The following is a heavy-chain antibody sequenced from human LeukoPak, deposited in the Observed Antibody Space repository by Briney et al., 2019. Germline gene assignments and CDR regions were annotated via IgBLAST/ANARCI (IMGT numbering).Heavy chain of an antibody. CDR3: ARDFGDYGDLFDY. D-gene: IGHD4-17*01. Sequence: GGSLRLSCAASGFTFSSYAMHWVRQAPGKGLEWVAVIWYDGSNKYYADSVKGRFTISRDNSKNTLYLQMNSLRAEDTAVYYCARDFGDYGDLFDYWGQGTLVTVSS. J-gene: IGHJ4*02. CDR1: GFTFSSYA. V-gene: IGHV3-33*08. CDR2: IWYDGSNK.